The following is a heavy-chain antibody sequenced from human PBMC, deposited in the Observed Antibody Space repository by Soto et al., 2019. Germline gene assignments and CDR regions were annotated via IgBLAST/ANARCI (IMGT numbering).Heavy chain of an antibody. J-gene: IGHJ4*02. CDR1: GFTFSSYG. D-gene: IGHD1-26*01. CDR2: ISYDGSNK. V-gene: IGHV3-30*18. Sequence: QVQLVESGGGVVRPGRSLRLSCAASGFTFSSYGMHWVRQAPGKGLEWVAVISYDGSNKYYADSVKGRFTISRDNSKNTLYLQMNSLRAEDTAVYYCAKDRYSGSYFDYWGQGTLVTVSS. CDR3: AKDRYSGSYFDY.